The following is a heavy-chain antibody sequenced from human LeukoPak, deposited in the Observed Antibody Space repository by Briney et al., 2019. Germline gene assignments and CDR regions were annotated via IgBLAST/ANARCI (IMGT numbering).Heavy chain of an antibody. CDR1: GGSVSSINW. V-gene: IGHV4-4*02. CDR3: ARHYGP. Sequence: SDTLSLTCAVSGGSVSSINWRSWVRQHPGKGLEWIGEIYHSGSTNYNPSLKGRVTISADTSKNQFSLKLNSVTAADTAVYYCARHYGPWGQGTLVTVSS. D-gene: IGHD3-16*01. J-gene: IGHJ5*02. CDR2: IYHSGST.